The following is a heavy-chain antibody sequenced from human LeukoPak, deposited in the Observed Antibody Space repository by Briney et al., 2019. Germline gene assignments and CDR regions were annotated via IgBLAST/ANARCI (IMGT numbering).Heavy chain of an antibody. J-gene: IGHJ4*02. CDR2: INPNSGGT. Sequence: GASVKDSCQGTHCTFLEYYLHEVGPAPGQGLEWMGWINPNSGGTNYAQKFQGRVTMTRDTSISTSYMVLSRLRSDDTAVYYCASIPKSYSSSWSNYWGQGTLVTVSS. D-gene: IGHD6-13*01. V-gene: IGHV1-2*02. CDR1: HCTFLEYY. CDR3: ASIPKSYSSSWSNY.